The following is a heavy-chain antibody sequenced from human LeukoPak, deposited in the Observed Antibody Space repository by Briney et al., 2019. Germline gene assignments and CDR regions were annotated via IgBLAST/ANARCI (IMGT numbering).Heavy chain of an antibody. J-gene: IGHJ6*03. Sequence: GGSLRLSCAASGFTVSSNYVSWVRQAPGKGLEWVSVIYSGGSTYYADSVKGRFTISRDNSKNTLYLQMNSLRAEDTAVYYCARVGCSSTSCYRGLSFYYYYMDVWGKGTTVTVSS. V-gene: IGHV3-66*01. D-gene: IGHD2-2*02. CDR1: GFTVSSNY. CDR2: IYSGGST. CDR3: ARVGCSSTSCYRGLSFYYYYMDV.